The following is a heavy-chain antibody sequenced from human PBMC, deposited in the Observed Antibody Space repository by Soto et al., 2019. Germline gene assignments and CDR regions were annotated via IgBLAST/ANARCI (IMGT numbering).Heavy chain of an antibody. CDR2: IYSSGST. Sequence: SETLSLTCTVSGGSIGNSYWSWIRQSPGKGLEWIGYIYSSGSTHYNPSLQNRVTISIDTSKNQVSLKVNSVTAADTAVYYCARDHPHSYGVYYFDYWGQGTPVTVSS. V-gene: IGHV4-59*01. D-gene: IGHD5-18*01. CDR1: GGSIGNSY. CDR3: ARDHPHSYGVYYFDY. J-gene: IGHJ4*02.